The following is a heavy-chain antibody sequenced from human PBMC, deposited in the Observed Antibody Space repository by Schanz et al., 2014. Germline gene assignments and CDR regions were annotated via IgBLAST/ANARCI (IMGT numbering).Heavy chain of an antibody. CDR3: ARGPSTGAFDI. Sequence: QVQLVQSGAEVKKPGVSVKVSCKASGYTFTTYYIHWVRQAPGQGLEWMGKINPSGGSTSYAQKFEGRVTITRDTSASIVYMELSSLRSEDTAVYFCARGPSTGAFDIWGQGTMVTVSS. CDR1: GYTFTTYY. J-gene: IGHJ3*02. V-gene: IGHV1-46*03. CDR2: INPSGGST.